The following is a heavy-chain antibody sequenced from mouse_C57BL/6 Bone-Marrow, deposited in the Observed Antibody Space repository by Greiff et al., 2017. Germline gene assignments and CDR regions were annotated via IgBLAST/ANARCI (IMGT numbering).Heavy chain of an antibody. Sequence: VKVVESGPELVKPGASVKISCKASGYTFTDYYINWVKQRPGQGLEWIGWIFPGSGSTYYNEKFKGKATLTVDQSSSTAYMLLSSLTSEDSAVYFCAREEGFITTVVAPFDYWGQGTTLTVSS. D-gene: IGHD1-1*01. CDR1: GYTFTDYY. CDR3: AREEGFITTVVAPFDY. CDR2: IFPGSGST. J-gene: IGHJ2*01. V-gene: IGHV1-75*01.